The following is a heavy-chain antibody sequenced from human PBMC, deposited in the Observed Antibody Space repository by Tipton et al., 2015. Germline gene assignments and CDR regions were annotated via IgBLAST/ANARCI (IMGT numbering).Heavy chain of an antibody. CDR3: ARGGGYSYGYSDY. Sequence: TLSLTCTVSGGSISSYYWNWIRQSPGKGLEWIGYIFFSGSTYYNPSLKSRVAISQDTSKNQLSLKLRSVTAADTAVYYCARGGGYSYGYSDYWGQGTLVTVSS. J-gene: IGHJ4*02. CDR2: IFFSGST. D-gene: IGHD5-18*01. V-gene: IGHV4-59*12. CDR1: GGSISSYY.